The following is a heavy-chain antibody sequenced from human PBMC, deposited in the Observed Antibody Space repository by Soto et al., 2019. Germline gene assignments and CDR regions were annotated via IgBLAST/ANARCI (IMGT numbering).Heavy chain of an antibody. CDR3: AREEAVRIERWFDP. J-gene: IGHJ5*02. Sequence: SETLSLTCTVSGGSMSSVGSYWTWVRQHPGKGLEWIGYVSYTGTTHYNPSFKSRVSISVATSQNQFTLKLTSVTAADTAVYYCAREEAVRIERWFDPWGQGTQVTVSS. CDR1: GGSMSSVGSY. D-gene: IGHD3-10*01. CDR2: VSYTGTT. V-gene: IGHV4-31*03.